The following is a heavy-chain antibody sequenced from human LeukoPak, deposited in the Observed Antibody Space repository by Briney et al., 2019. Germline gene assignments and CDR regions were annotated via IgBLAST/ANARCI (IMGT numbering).Heavy chain of an antibody. CDR1: GYTFSSYY. D-gene: IGHD3-10*01. Sequence: ASVKVSCKASGYTFSSYYIHWVREAPGQGLEWMGFINPTGGRATYPQKFKGKVTMTRDTSTSTVYMERSSLTSADNAAYYCAGEYNASGSYAEGKLDYRGEGTLVTVSS. CDR3: AGEYNASGSYAEGKLDY. V-gene: IGHV1-46*03. CDR2: INPTGGRA. J-gene: IGHJ4*02.